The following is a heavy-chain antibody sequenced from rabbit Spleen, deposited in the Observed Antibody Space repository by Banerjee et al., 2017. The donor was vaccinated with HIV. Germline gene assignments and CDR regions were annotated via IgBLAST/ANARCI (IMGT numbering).Heavy chain of an antibody. D-gene: IGHD1-1*01. CDR3: ARDTSTSFSTYGMDL. CDR1: GFSFNSGYD. Sequence: QSLEESGGGLVKPGASLTLTCKASGFSFNSGYDMCWVRQAPGKGLEWVACAYAGSSGSTYCASWAKGRFTISKTSSTTVTLQMTSLTAADTATYFCARDTSTSFSTYGMDLWGQGTLVTVS. CDR2: AYAGSSGST. J-gene: IGHJ6*01. V-gene: IGHV1S40*01.